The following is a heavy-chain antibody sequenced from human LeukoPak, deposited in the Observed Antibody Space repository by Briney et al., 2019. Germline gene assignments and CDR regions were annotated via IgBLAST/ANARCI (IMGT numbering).Heavy chain of an antibody. D-gene: IGHD3-22*01. Sequence: SSETLSLTCAVSRYSIASSNWWGWIRQPPGKGLEYIGYIYYTGSIYYSPSLQSRATMSADTSKNQFYLKLSSVTAVDTAVYYCARVSSRRLPPSYYYDRRNYFDYWGQGTLVTVSS. CDR1: RYSIASSNW. V-gene: IGHV4-28*05. CDR3: ARVSSRRLPPSYYYDRRNYFDY. CDR2: IYYTGSI. J-gene: IGHJ4*02.